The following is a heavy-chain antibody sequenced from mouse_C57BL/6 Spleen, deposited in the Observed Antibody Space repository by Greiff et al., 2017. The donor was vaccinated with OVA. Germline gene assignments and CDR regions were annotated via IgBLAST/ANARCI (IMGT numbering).Heavy chain of an antibody. CDR2: IWRGGST. J-gene: IGHJ2*01. Sequence: QVQLKESGPGLVQPSQSLSITCTVSGFSLTSYGVHWVRQSPGKGLEWLGVIWRGGSTDYNAAFISRLSISKDNSKSPVFFKMNSLQADDTAIYYCARGREYLDVDYWGQGTTLTVAS. CDR1: GFSLTSYG. CDR3: ARGREYLDVDY. D-gene: IGHD5-1*01. V-gene: IGHV2-2*01.